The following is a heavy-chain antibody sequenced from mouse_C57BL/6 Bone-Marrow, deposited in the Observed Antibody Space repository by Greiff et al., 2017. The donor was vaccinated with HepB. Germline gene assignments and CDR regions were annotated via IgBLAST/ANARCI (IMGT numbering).Heavy chain of an antibody. Sequence: EVQVVESGGDLVKPGGSLKLSCAASGFTFSSYGMSWVRQTPDKRLEWVATISSGGSYTYYPDSVKGRFTISRDNAKNTLYLQMSSLKSEDPAIYLCARGAGGDYWGQGTTLTVSS. J-gene: IGHJ2*01. CDR3: ARGAGGDY. CDR1: GFTFSSYG. V-gene: IGHV5-6*01. CDR2: ISSGGSYT.